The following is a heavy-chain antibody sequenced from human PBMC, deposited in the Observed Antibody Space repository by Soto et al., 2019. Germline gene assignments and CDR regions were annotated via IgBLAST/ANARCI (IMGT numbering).Heavy chain of an antibody. V-gene: IGHV3-21*01. CDR3: AKDRSGSYPPGDGMDV. Sequence: GGSLRLSCAATGFSLSSFSMNWVRQAPGKGPEWVSAISSSSSQTYYADSVKGRFTISRDNAKNSLYLQVNSLRAEDTAVYYCAKDRSGSYPPGDGMDVWGQGTTVTVSS. J-gene: IGHJ6*02. CDR1: GFSLSSFS. D-gene: IGHD3-10*01. CDR2: ISSSSSQT.